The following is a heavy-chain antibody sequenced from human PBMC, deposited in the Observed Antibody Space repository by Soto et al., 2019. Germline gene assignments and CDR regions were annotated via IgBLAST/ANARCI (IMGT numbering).Heavy chain of an antibody. CDR2: IDFTGAGT. V-gene: IGHV3-23*01. D-gene: IGHD6-6*01. Sequence: GGSLRLSCAASGFPFSSYAMSWVRHAPDKGLEWVSAIDFTGAGTYYADSVKGRFTISRDNSKNTLYLQMSSLRAEDTAVYFCARRFSSSSFYFDYWGQGTLVTVSP. CDR1: GFPFSSYA. J-gene: IGHJ4*02. CDR3: ARRFSSSSFYFDY.